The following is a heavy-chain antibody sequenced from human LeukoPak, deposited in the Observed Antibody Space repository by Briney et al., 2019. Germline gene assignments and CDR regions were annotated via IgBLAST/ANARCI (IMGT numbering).Heavy chain of an antibody. J-gene: IGHJ4*02. CDR2: IYCSGST. D-gene: IGHD6-6*01. CDR1: GGSISSYY. V-gene: IGHV4-59*01. Sequence: SETLSLTCTVSGGSISSYYWSWIRQPPGKGLEWIGYIYCSGSTNYNPSLKSRVTISVGTSKNQFSLKLSSVTAADTAVYYCARQFYSSSPFDYWGQGTLVTVSS. CDR3: ARQFYSSSPFDY.